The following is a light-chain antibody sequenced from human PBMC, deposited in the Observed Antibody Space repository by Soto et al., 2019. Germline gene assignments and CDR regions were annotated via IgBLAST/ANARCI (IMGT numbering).Light chain of an antibody. CDR1: QDVRSY. Sequence: IRITQSPSSFSASAGARVTITCQASQDVRSYLAWYQQKAGKAPKLXIYDAVTLQSGVPSRFSGSGSWTVFTLVISSLQAEDFETDVCQQGDRFTFTFGGGTQVDIK. CDR2: DAV. V-gene: IGKV1-8*01. CDR3: QQGDRFTFT. J-gene: IGKJ4*02.